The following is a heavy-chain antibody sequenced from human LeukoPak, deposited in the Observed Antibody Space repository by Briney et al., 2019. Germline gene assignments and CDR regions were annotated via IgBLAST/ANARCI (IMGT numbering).Heavy chain of an antibody. D-gene: IGHD3-22*01. J-gene: IGHJ4*02. CDR2: ISGSSTDI. V-gene: IGHV3-21*06. CDR3: ARRGYHDSSGYDY. Sequence: GGSLRLSCAASGFTFSSYAMNWVRQAPGKGLEWVSSISGSSTDIYYADSVKGRFTISRDNAKNSVFLRINNLRAEDTAIYYCARRGYHDSSGYDYWGQGTLVTVSS. CDR1: GFTFSSYA.